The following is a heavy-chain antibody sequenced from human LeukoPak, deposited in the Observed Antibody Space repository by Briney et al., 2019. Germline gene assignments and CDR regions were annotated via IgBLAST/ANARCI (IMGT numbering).Heavy chain of an antibody. Sequence: PSETLSLTCTVSGGSISSGDYYWSWIRQPPGKGLEWIGYIYYSGSTYYNPSLKSRVTISVDTSKNQFSLKLSSVTAADTAVYYRARDWLEAGQHHHRMDLWGQGTQVTVFS. CDR1: GGSISSGDYY. D-gene: IGHD3-3*01. CDR2: IYYSGST. J-gene: IGHJ6*02. V-gene: IGHV4-30-4*02. CDR3: ARDWLEAGQHHHRMDL.